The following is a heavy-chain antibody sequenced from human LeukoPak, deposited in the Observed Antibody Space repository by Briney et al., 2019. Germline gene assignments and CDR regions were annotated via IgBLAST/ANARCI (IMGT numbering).Heavy chain of an antibody. J-gene: IGHJ4*02. CDR3: ARPAYGSGSYSGFDY. CDR2: IYYSGST. V-gene: IGHV4-39*01. D-gene: IGHD3-10*01. CDR1: GGSISSSSYY. Sequence: SETLSLTCTVSGGSISSSSYYWGWIRQPPGKGLGWIGTIYYSGSTYYNPSLKSRATISEDTSKNQFSLKLSSVTAADTAVYYCARPAYGSGSYSGFDYWGQGTLVTVSS.